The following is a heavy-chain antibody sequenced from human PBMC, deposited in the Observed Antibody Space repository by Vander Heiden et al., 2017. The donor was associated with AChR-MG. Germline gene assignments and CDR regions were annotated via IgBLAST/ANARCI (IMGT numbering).Heavy chain of an antibody. D-gene: IGHD4-4*01. V-gene: IGHV3-48*02. CDR1: GFTVTTQS. CDR2: IHGDTGAI. CDR3: ARDSPNRPYTY. J-gene: IGHJ4*02. Sequence: EVQLVQSGGDLVPPGGSLRLSCAASGFTVTTQSMSWVRQAPGKGPEWISYIHGDTGAIYYVDSVKGRFTIFRDRAKNSLNLQMNSLRDEDTAVYYCARDSPNRPYTYWGQGALVTVSS.